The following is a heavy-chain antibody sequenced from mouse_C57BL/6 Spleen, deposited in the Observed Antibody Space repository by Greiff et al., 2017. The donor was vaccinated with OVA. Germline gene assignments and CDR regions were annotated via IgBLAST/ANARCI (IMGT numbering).Heavy chain of an antibody. CDR3: ARGGYSKGYAMDY. CDR2: INPNNGGT. CDR1: GYTFTDYY. J-gene: IGHJ4*01. D-gene: IGHD2-5*01. V-gene: IGHV1-26*01. Sequence: EVQLQQSGPELVKPGASVKISCKASGYTFTDYYMNWVKQSHGKSLEWIGDINPNNGGTSYNQKFKGKATLTVDKSSSTAYMELRSLTSEDSAVYYCARGGYSKGYAMDYWGQGTSVTVSS.